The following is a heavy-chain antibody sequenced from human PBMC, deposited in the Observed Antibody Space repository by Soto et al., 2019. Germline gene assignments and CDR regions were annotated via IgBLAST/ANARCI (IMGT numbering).Heavy chain of an antibody. J-gene: IGHJ6*02. Sequence: PGGSLRLSCAASGFTFSSYGMHWVRQAPGKGLEWVAVISYDGSNKYYADSVKGRFTISRDNSKNTLYLQMNSLRAEDTAVYYCAKEIVGVVAATHDYYGMDVWGQGTTVTVSS. CDR1: GFTFSSYG. CDR3: AKEIVGVVAATHDYYGMDV. D-gene: IGHD2-15*01. CDR2: ISYDGSNK. V-gene: IGHV3-30*18.